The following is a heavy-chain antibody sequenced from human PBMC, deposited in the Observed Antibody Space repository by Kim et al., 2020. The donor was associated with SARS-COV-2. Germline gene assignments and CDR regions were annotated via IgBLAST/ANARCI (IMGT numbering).Heavy chain of an antibody. V-gene: IGHV5-51*01. CDR1: GYSFTSYW. Sequence: GESLKISCEGSGYSFTSYWIAWVRQMPGKGLEWMGIIYPGDSEIRYSPSFQGQVTISAEKSISTAYLQWSSLKASDTAMYYCARLWRGSKYSSSGGMDVWGQGTTVSASS. J-gene: IGHJ6*02. CDR2: IYPGDSEI. D-gene: IGHD6-6*01. CDR3: ARLWRGSKYSSSGGMDV.